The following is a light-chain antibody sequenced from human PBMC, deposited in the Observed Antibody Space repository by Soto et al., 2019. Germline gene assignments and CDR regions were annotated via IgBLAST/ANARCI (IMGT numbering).Light chain of an antibody. CDR1: SSDVGGYNY. CDR2: DVS. Sequence: QSVLTQPASVSGSPGQSITISCTGTSSDVGGYNYVSWYQQHPGKAPKLLIYDVSNRPSGVSNRFSGSKSGNTASLTISGLQAEDEADYYCSSYRSTTTWVFGGGTKVTVL. V-gene: IGLV2-14*01. CDR3: SSYRSTTTWV. J-gene: IGLJ3*02.